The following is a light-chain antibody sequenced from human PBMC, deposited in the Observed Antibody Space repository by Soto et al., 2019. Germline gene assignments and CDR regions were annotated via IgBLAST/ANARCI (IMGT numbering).Light chain of an antibody. V-gene: IGLV1-47*01. CDR3: AAWDDSLSGYVV. Sequence: QSVLTQPPSASGTPGQRVTISCSGSSSNIGSNYVYWYQQLPGTAPKLLIYRNNQRPSGVPDRFSGSKSGTSASLAISGLRSEDEADSYCAAWDDSLSGYVVFGGGTQLTVL. CDR2: RNN. J-gene: IGLJ2*01. CDR1: SSNIGSNY.